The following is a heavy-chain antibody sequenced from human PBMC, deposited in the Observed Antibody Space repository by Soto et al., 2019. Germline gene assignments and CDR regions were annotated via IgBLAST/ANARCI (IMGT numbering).Heavy chain of an antibody. V-gene: IGHV4-59*01. CDR2: IYYSGST. Sequence: QVQLQESGPGLVKPSETLSLTCTVSGGSISSYYWSWIRQPPGKGLEWIGYIYYSGSTNYNPSLKSRVTISVYTSKNQFALKLSSVTAADTAVYYCARDNRIAVAGLWGPNWFDPWGQGTLVTVSS. J-gene: IGHJ5*02. CDR3: ARDNRIAVAGLWGPNWFDP. CDR1: GGSISSYY. D-gene: IGHD6-19*01.